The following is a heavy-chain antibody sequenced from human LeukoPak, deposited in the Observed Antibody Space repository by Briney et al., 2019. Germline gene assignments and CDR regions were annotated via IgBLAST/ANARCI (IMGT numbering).Heavy chain of an antibody. CDR2: IIPIFGTA. V-gene: IGHV1-69*13. CDR3: SKLLAYYYYMDV. D-gene: IGHD1-1*01. CDR1: GGTFSSYA. J-gene: IGHJ6*03. Sequence: SVKVSCKASGGTFSSYAISWVRQAPGQGLEWMGGIIPIFGTANYAGKFQGRVTITADESTSTAYMELSGLRSEDTAVYYCSKLLAYYYYMDVWGKGTTVTVSS.